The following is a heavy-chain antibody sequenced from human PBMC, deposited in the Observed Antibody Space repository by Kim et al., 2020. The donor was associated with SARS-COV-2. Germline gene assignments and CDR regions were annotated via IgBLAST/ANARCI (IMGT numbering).Heavy chain of an antibody. CDR1: GFTVSSNY. V-gene: IGHV3-53*01. D-gene: IGHD6-6*01. Sequence: GGSLRLSCAASGFTVSSNYMSWVRQAPGKGLEWVSVIYSGGSTYYADSVKGRFTISRENSKNTTYFQMNSLRAEDTAVFYCAGSIASWGQGTLVTGSS. CDR2: IYSGGST. CDR3: AGSIAS. J-gene: IGHJ5*02.